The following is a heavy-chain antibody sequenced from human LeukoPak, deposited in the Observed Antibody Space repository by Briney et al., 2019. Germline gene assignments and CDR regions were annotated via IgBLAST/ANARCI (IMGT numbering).Heavy chain of an antibody. J-gene: IGHJ5*02. CDR2: IATAGDT. Sequence: GGSLRLSCEASGFTFSSYDMHWVRQGIGKGLEWVSGIATAGDTFYAGSVRGRFTISTENGKKSLYLQMNDLRAGDTAVYYCASGGELGFDPWGQGALVTVSS. V-gene: IGHV3-13*01. CDR1: GFTFSSYD. D-gene: IGHD1-7*01. CDR3: ASGGELGFDP.